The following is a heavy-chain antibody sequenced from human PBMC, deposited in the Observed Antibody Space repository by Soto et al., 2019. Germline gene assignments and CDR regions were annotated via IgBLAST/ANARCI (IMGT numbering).Heavy chain of an antibody. J-gene: IGHJ6*03. V-gene: IGHV4-39*01. Sequence: QLQLQESGPGLVKPSETLSLTCTVSGGSISSSSYYWGWIRQPPGKGLEWIGSIYYSGSTYYNPSLKSRVTISVDTPKNQFSLKLSSVTAADTAVYYCARQYDSSSWYRYYYMDVWGKGTTVTVSS. CDR2: IYYSGST. D-gene: IGHD6-13*01. CDR1: GGSISSSSYY. CDR3: ARQYDSSSWYRYYYMDV.